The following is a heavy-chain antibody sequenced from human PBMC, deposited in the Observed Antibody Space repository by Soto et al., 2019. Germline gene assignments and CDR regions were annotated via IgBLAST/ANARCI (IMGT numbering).Heavy chain of an antibody. CDR2: IIPILGIA. Sequence: ASVKVSCKASGGTFSSYTISWVRQAPGQGLEWMGRIIPILGIANYAQKFQGRVTITADKSTSTAYMELSSLRSEDTAVYYCARSEPGYCSSTSCYFDYWGQGTLVTVSS. V-gene: IGHV1-69*02. CDR3: ARSEPGYCSSTSCYFDY. J-gene: IGHJ4*02. D-gene: IGHD2-2*01. CDR1: GGTFSSYT.